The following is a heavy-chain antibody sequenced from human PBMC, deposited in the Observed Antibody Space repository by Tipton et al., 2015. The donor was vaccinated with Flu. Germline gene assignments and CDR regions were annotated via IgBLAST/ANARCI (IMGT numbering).Heavy chain of an antibody. CDR3: ARDDYGDLNWFDP. CDR2: IYYSGST. Sequence: LRLSCTVSGGSISSSSYYWGWIRQPPGKGLEWIGSIYYSGSTYYNPSLKSRVTISVDTSKNQFSLKLSSVTAADTAVYYCARDDYGDLNWFDPWGQGTLVTVSS. J-gene: IGHJ5*02. V-gene: IGHV4-39*07. D-gene: IGHD4-17*01. CDR1: GGSISSSSYY.